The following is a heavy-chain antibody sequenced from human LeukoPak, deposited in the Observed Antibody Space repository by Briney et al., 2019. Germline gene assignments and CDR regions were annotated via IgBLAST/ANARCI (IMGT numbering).Heavy chain of an antibody. Sequence: GGSLRLSCAASGFTFSNAYMSWVRQAPGKGLEWVSSISSGGTYVDYADSVKGRFTISRDNAKNSLYLQMNSLRAEDTAVFYCARDPGYSNSPYYLDYWGQGTLVTVSS. D-gene: IGHD5-12*01. V-gene: IGHV3-21*01. CDR3: ARDPGYSNSPYYLDY. CDR2: ISSGGTYV. J-gene: IGHJ4*02. CDR1: GFTFSNAY.